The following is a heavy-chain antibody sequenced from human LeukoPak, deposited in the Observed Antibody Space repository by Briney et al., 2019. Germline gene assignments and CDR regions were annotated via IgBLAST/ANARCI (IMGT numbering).Heavy chain of an antibody. Sequence: ASVKVSCKASGYTFTSYDINWVRQATGQGLEWMGWMNHNSGNTGYAEKFQGGVTMTRNNAISTAYMELSSLRSEDTAVYYCARGSRSAVTIFGVVTGLYYYYMDVWGKGTTVTVSS. CDR2: MNHNSGNT. D-gene: IGHD3-3*01. V-gene: IGHV1-8*01. CDR1: GYTFTSYD. CDR3: ARGSRSAVTIFGVVTGLYYYYMDV. J-gene: IGHJ6*03.